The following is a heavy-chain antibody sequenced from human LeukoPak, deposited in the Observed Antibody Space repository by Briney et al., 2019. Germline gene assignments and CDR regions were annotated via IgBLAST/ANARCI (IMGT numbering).Heavy chain of an antibody. CDR2: IIPIFGIA. CDR1: GGTFSSYA. D-gene: IGHD1-7*01. Sequence: SVKVSCKASGGTFSSYAISWVRQAPGQGLEWMGRIIPIFGIANYAQKFQGRVTITADKSTSTAYMELSSLRSEDTAVYYCARDSLMGYNWNYVAEFDYWGQGTLVTVSS. J-gene: IGHJ4*02. CDR3: ARDSLMGYNWNYVAEFDY. V-gene: IGHV1-69*04.